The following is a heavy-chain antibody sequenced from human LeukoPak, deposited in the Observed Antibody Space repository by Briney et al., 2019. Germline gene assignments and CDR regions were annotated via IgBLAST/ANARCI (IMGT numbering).Heavy chain of an antibody. CDR1: GYSFANYW. CDR3: ARQGGRAAAGTGYFDY. Sequence: GESLKISCKGSGYSFANYWIGWVRPMPGKGLEWMGIIYPGDSDTRYSPSFQGQVTISADKSISTAYLQWSSLKASDTAMYYCARQGGRAAAGTGYFDYWGQGTLVTVSS. V-gene: IGHV5-51*01. J-gene: IGHJ4*02. CDR2: IYPGDSDT. D-gene: IGHD6-13*01.